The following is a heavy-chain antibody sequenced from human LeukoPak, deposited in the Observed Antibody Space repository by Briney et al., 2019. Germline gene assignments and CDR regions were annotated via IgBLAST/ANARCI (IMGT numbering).Heavy chain of an antibody. D-gene: IGHD3-10*01. CDR2: ISYTGST. CDR1: GGSISPYF. CDR3: ARDDYRGVTNFDP. J-gene: IGHJ5*02. V-gene: IGHV4-59*01. Sequence: SETLFLTCTVSGGSISPYFWSWIRQPPGKGLEWIGYISYTGSTNYNPSLKSRVTISVDTSKKQFSLQMTSATAADTAVYYCARDDYRGVTNFDPWGQGTLVTVSS.